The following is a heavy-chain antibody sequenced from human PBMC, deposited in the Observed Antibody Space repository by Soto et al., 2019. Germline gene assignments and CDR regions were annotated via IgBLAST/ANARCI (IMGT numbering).Heavy chain of an antibody. CDR2: ITPGGGTT. V-gene: IGHV3-23*01. CDR3: AKDRGGEFSSSRYFDY. D-gene: IGHD3-16*01. CDR1: GFGFSSYA. J-gene: IGHJ4*02. Sequence: GGSLRLSCAASGFGFSSYAMSWVRQAPGKGLEWVSGITPGGGTTNYADSVKGRFTISRDNSNNTLYLETNSLRVEDTAIYYCAKDRGGEFSSSRYFDYWGQGTLVTVSS.